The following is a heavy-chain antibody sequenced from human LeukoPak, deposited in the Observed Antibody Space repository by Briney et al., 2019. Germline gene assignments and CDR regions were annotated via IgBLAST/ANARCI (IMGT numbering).Heavy chain of an antibody. J-gene: IGHJ5*02. CDR1: GFNFSSYG. CDR3: ARDSYSSGWS. D-gene: IGHD6-19*01. CDR2: IRYDGSDK. Sequence: GGSLRLSCAASGFNFSSYGMHWIRQAPGKGLEWVAFIRYDGSDKYYEDSVKGRFTVSRDNAKNSLYLQMNSLRAEDTAVYYCARDSYSSGWSWGQGTLVTVSS. V-gene: IGHV3-30*02.